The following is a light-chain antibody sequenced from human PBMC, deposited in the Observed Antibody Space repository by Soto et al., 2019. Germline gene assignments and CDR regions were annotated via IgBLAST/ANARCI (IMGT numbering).Light chain of an antibody. CDR1: QTVGRY. J-gene: IGKJ1*01. V-gene: IGKV3D-15*01. Sequence: EIVMTQSPATLSVSPGERATLSCRASQTVGRYLSWYQHSPGQGPRLLVYDASNRATGVPARFSGSGSGTEFTLTISSLQSEDFAVYYCQQYNNWPRTFGQGTKVDIK. CDR2: DAS. CDR3: QQYNNWPRT.